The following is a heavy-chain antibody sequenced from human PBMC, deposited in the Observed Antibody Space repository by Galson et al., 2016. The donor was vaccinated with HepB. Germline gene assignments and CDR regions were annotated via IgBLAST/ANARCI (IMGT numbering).Heavy chain of an antibody. CDR3: ARSPSMIRGVILDS. CDR1: GGSFSSYY. CDR2: IYYSGST. Sequence: SETLSLTCTVSGGSFSSYYWSWIRQPPGKGLEWIGYIYYSGSTNYNPSLKSRVTISIDTSKNQFSLKLSSVTAADTAMYYCARSPSMIRGVILDSWGQGTLVTVSS. V-gene: IGHV4-59*01. J-gene: IGHJ4*02. D-gene: IGHD3-10*01.